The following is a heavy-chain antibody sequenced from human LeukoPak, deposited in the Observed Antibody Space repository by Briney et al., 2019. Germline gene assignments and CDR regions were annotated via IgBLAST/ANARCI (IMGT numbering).Heavy chain of an antibody. CDR2: IVLSGGST. Sequence: GGSLRISCAASGFTFRSYAMSWVRQAPGKGLEWISTIVLSGGSTYADSVKGRFTISRDNSKNTLYLHMNSLRTEDTAVYYCAKDLLAVTGRGVFDHWGQGTLVTVSS. CDR1: GFTFRSYA. V-gene: IGHV3-23*01. D-gene: IGHD6-19*01. J-gene: IGHJ4*02. CDR3: AKDLLAVTGRGVFDH.